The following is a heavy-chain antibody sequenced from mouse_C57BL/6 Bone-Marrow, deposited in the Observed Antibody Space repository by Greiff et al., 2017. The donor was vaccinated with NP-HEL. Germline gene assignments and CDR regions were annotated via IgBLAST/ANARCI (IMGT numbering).Heavy chain of an antibody. Sequence: QVQLQQPGAELVKPGASVKVSCKASGYAFTNYLIEWVKQRPGQGLEWIGVINPGSGGTNYNEKFKGKATLTADKSSSTAYMQLSSLTSEDSAVYFCARYDYDAMDYWGQGTSVTVSS. CDR1: GYAFTNYL. J-gene: IGHJ4*01. CDR2: INPGSGGT. CDR3: ARYDYDAMDY. V-gene: IGHV1-54*01.